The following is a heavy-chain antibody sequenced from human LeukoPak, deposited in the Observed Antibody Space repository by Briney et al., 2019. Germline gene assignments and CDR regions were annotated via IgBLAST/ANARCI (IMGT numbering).Heavy chain of an antibody. J-gene: IGHJ4*02. V-gene: IGHV3-23*01. CDR3: AKVVNWNGDY. Sequence: SCKASGGTFSSYAMSWVRQAPGKGLEWVSAISGSGGSTYYADSVKGRFTISRDNSKNTLYLQMNSLRAEDTAVYYCAKVVNWNGDYWGQGTLVTVSS. CDR2: ISGSGGST. D-gene: IGHD1-1*01. CDR1: GGTFSSYA.